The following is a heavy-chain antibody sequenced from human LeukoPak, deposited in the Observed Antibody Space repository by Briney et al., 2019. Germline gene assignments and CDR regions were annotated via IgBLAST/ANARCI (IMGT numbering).Heavy chain of an antibody. Sequence: GGSLRLSCAASGFSFSTTWMHWVRQAPGKGLIWVSRINSDGTTSYADSVKGRFTISRDNAKNMLYLQMNSLRAEDTAVYYCARDWYYPIDYWGQGTLVTVSS. CDR1: GFSFSTTW. CDR3: ARDWYYPIDY. J-gene: IGHJ4*02. V-gene: IGHV3-74*01. D-gene: IGHD3-10*01. CDR2: INSDGTT.